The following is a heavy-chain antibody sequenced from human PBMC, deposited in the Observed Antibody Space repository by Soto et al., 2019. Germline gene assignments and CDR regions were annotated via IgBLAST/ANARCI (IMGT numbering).Heavy chain of an antibody. V-gene: IGHV4-59*08. Sequence: SETLSLTCTVSGGSISSYYWSWIRQPPGKGLEWIGYIYYSGSTYYNPSLKSRVTISVDTSKNQFSLKLSSVTAADTAVFYCARAPTAMVVGSGGYFDYWGQGTLVTFSS. CDR1: GGSISSYY. CDR2: IYYSGST. D-gene: IGHD5-18*01. CDR3: ARAPTAMVVGSGGYFDY. J-gene: IGHJ4*02.